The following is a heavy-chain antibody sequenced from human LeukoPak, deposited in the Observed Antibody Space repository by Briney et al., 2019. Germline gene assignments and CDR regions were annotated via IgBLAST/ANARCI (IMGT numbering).Heavy chain of an antibody. Sequence: ASVKVSCKASGYTFTGYYMHWVRQAPGQGLEWMGWINPNSGGTNYAQKFQGRVTMTRDTSISTAYMELSRLRSDDTAVYYCARDASGDDLHYYHMDVWGKGTTVTVSS. J-gene: IGHJ6*03. V-gene: IGHV1-2*02. CDR2: INPNSGGT. CDR3: ARDASGDDLHYYHMDV. D-gene: IGHD5-12*01. CDR1: GYTFTGYY.